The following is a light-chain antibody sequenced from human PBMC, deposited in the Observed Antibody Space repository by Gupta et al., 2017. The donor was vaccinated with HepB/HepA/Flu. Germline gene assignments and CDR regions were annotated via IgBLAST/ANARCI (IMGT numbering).Light chain of an antibody. CDR3: NSPDSSGNQHVV. Sequence: SSELTQDPAVSVALGQTVRITCQGDSLRSYYASWYQQKPGQAPVLVIYGKNNRPSGIPDRFSGSSSGNTASLTINXAXAEDEAXYYWNSPDSSGNQHVVFGGGTKLTVL. J-gene: IGLJ2*01. V-gene: IGLV3-19*01. CDR1: SLRSYY. CDR2: GKN.